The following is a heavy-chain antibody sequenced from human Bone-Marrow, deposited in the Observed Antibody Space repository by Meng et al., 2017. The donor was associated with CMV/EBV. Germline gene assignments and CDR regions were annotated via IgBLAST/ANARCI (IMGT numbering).Heavy chain of an antibody. CDR1: AYIFTNYG. CDR3: ARGDYRGKHNESFYGGLDA. CDR2: INTSNGKT. J-gene: IGHJ5*02. D-gene: IGHD4-23*01. V-gene: IGHV1-18*01. Sequence: ASVKVSCKASAYIFTNYGITWVRQARGQGLEWMGWINTSNGKTYSAQKFQGRVTMTTDTSTSTAYLEVRSLTSDDTAVYYCARGDYRGKHNESFYGGLDAWGQGTLVTVSS.